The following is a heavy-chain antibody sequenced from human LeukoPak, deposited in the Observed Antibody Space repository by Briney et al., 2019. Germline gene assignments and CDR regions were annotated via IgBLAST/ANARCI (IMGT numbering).Heavy chain of an antibody. J-gene: IGHJ5*02. CDR3: ARERSHCSGATCSLDL. Sequence: KPGGSLRLSCAASGFSLSIYDMVWVRQAPGKVLEWIASTGLSSSYIGYADSVKGRFTISRDNGENSVYLKMNSLRAEDTAVYFCARERSHCSGATCSLDLWGQGTLVTVSS. CDR2: TGLSSSYI. CDR1: GFSLSIYD. V-gene: IGHV3-21*01. D-gene: IGHD2-15*01.